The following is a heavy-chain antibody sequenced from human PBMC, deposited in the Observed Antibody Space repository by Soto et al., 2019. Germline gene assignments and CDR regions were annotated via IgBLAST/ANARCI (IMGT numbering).Heavy chain of an antibody. V-gene: IGHV4-31*03. Sequence: PSETLSLTCSVSGASISAGDSFWSWIRQAPGKGLEWIGYIYYTGTTYYNPSLSSRFSMSVDTSTNQFSLTLSSVTAADTAVYYCVRGGYCSSSNCYNWLDPWGQGLLLTVSS. CDR1: GASISAGDSF. CDR2: IYYTGTT. D-gene: IGHD2-2*01. J-gene: IGHJ5*02. CDR3: VRGGYCSSSNCYNWLDP.